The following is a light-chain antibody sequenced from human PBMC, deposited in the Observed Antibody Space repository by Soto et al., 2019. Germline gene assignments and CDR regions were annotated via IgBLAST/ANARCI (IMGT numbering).Light chain of an antibody. CDR1: SSDVGGYDY. J-gene: IGLJ3*02. Sequence: QSALTQPPSASGSPGQSVTISCTGTSSDVGGYDYVSWYRQHPGKAPKLLIFEVNSRPSGVPDRFSGSKSGNTASLTVSGLQAEDESHYYCSSYAGSNTWVFGGGTKVTVL. CDR3: SSYAGSNTWV. V-gene: IGLV2-8*01. CDR2: EVN.